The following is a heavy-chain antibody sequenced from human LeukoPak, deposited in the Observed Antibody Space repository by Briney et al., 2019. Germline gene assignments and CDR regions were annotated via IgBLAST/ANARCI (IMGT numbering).Heavy chain of an antibody. J-gene: IGHJ6*03. CDR3: ARKGGSWYDYYYYMDV. CDR2: INHSGST. CDR1: GGSFSGYY. Sequence: SETLSLTCAVYGGSFSGYYWSWIRQPPGKGLEWIGEINHSGSTNYNPSLKSRVTISVDTSKNQFSLKLSSVTAADTAVYYCARKGGSWYDYYYYMDVWGKGTTVTVSS. V-gene: IGHV4-34*01. D-gene: IGHD6-13*01.